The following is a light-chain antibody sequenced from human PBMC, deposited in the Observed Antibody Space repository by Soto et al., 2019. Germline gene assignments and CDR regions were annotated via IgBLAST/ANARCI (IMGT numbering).Light chain of an antibody. V-gene: IGKV1-39*01. CDR3: QQSYSSPPT. Sequence: DIQMTQSPSSVSASLVDRFTITCLAGQSIFSSLNWYQQRPGKAPKLLIFAASSLQSGVPSRFSGSRSGPDFTLTISSLQPEDFATYYCQQSYSSPPTFGQGTKVDIK. CDR2: AAS. J-gene: IGKJ1*01. CDR1: QSIFSS.